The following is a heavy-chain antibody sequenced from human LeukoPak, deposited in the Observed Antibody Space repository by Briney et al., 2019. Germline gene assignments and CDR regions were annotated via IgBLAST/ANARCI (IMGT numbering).Heavy chain of an antibody. Sequence: PGGSLRLSCAASGFTFSSYEMNWVRQAPGKGLEWVSYISSSGSTIYYADSVKGRFTISRDNAKNSLYLQMNSLRAEDTAVYYCVRHRASNGPIFEYWGQGTLVTVSS. CDR1: GFTFSSYE. CDR3: VRHRASNGPIFEY. J-gene: IGHJ4*02. D-gene: IGHD5-18*01. V-gene: IGHV3-48*03. CDR2: ISSSGSTI.